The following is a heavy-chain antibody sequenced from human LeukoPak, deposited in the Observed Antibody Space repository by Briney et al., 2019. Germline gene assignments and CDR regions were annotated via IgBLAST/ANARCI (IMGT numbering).Heavy chain of an antibody. CDR2: IYTSGST. D-gene: IGHD4-17*01. V-gene: IGHV4-61*02. Sequence: PSETLSLTCTVSGGSISSGSYYWSWIRQPAGKGLEWIGRIYTSGSTNYNPSLKSRVTISVDTSKNQFSLKLSSVTAADTAVYYCARVDYGDDQYFQHWGQGTLVTVSS. CDR1: GGSISSGSYY. J-gene: IGHJ1*01. CDR3: ARVDYGDDQYFQH.